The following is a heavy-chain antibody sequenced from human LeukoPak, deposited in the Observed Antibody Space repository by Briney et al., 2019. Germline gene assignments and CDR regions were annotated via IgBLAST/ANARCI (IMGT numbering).Heavy chain of an antibody. CDR1: GYTLTELS. CDR2: FDPEDGET. D-gene: IGHD2-15*01. V-gene: IGHV1-24*01. CDR3: ATARYCSGGSCSHWFDL. J-gene: IGHJ5*02. Sequence: RASVKVSCKVSGYTLTELSMHWVRQAPGKGLEWMGGFDPEDGETIYAQKFQGRVTMTEDTSTDTAYMELSSLRSEDTAVYYCATARYCSGGSCSHWFDLWGQGTLVTVSS.